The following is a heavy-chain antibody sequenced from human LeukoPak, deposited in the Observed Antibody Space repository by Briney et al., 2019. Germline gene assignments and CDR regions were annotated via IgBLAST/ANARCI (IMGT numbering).Heavy chain of an antibody. Sequence: GGSLRLSCAASGFTFSSYSMNWVRQAPGKGLEWVSSISSSSSYIYYADSVKGRFTISRDNAKNSLYLQMNSLRAEDTAVYYCARAPLYSDAFDIWGQGTMVTVSS. J-gene: IGHJ3*02. D-gene: IGHD2-21*01. V-gene: IGHV3-21*01. CDR2: ISSSSSYI. CDR1: GFTFSSYS. CDR3: ARAPLYSDAFDI.